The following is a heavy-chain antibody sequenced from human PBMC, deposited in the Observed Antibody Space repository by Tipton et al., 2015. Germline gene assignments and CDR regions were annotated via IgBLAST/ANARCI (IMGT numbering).Heavy chain of an antibody. Sequence: TLSLTCSVSGVSVSSGGYYWSWIRQPPGKGLEWIGSIYYSGSTYYNPSLKSRVTISVDTSKSQFSLKLRSVTAADTAVYFCARQTTLVFYDSAGYYFRGHAFDIWGQGTMVTVSS. D-gene: IGHD3-22*01. CDR3: ARQTTLVFYDSAGYYFRGHAFDI. V-gene: IGHV4-30-2*03. J-gene: IGHJ3*02. CDR1: GVSVSSGGYY. CDR2: IYYSGST.